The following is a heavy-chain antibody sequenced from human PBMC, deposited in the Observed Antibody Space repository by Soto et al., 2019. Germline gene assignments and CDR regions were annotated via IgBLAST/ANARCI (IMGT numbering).Heavy chain of an antibody. V-gene: IGHV3-43*01. CDR1: GFTFDDYT. D-gene: IGHD6-6*01. CDR3: AKLSSSSDLFDY. J-gene: IGHJ4*02. CDR2: ISWDGGST. Sequence: RGSLRLSCAASGFTFDDYTMHWVRQAPGKGLEWVSLISWDGGSTYYADSVKGRFTISRDNSKNSLYLQMNSLRTEDTALYYCAKLSSSSDLFDYWGQGTLVTVSS.